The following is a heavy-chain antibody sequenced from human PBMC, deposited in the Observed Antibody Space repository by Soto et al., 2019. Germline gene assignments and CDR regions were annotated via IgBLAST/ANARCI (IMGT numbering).Heavy chain of an antibody. V-gene: IGHV4-34*01. CDR2: INHSGST. Sequence: SETLSLTCAVYGGSFSGYYWSWIRQPPGKGLEWIGEINHSGSTNYNPSLKSRVTISVDTSKNQFSLKLSSVTAADTAVYYCARGLRLSSSWSNGAAPWGQGTLVTVSS. D-gene: IGHD6-13*01. CDR1: GGSFSGYY. J-gene: IGHJ5*02. CDR3: ARGLRLSSSWSNGAAP.